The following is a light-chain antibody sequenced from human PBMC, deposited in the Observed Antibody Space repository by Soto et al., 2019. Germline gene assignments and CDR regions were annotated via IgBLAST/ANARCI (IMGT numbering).Light chain of an antibody. Sequence: EIVLTQSPGALSLSPGERATLSCRASQTVSDNYLAWYQQKPGQAPRLLIYGASTRSTGIPDRFSGSRSATDFPLTLSSLEPEDFSGSYCQQHGGSPRVSFGGGTKVEIK. V-gene: IGKV3-20*01. CDR3: QQHGGSPRVS. CDR1: QTVSDNY. J-gene: IGKJ4*01. CDR2: GAS.